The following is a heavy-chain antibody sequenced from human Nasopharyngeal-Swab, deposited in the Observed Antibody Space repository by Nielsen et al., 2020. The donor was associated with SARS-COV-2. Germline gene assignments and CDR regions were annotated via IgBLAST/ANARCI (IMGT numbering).Heavy chain of an antibody. Sequence: GESLKISCAASGFTFSSYSLNWVRQAPGKGLEWVSLISSSSSTIKYADSVKGRFTISRDNAKNSLYLQMNSLRAEDTAVYYCARVGSSWYGINYYYYMDVWGKGTTVTVSS. D-gene: IGHD6-13*01. CDR2: ISSSSSTI. V-gene: IGHV3-48*04. CDR3: ARVGSSWYGINYYYYMDV. J-gene: IGHJ6*03. CDR1: GFTFSSYS.